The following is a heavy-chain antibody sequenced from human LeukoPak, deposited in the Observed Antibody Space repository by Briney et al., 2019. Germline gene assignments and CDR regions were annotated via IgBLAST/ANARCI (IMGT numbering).Heavy chain of an antibody. CDR2: ISSSSSYI. J-gene: IGHJ4*02. D-gene: IGHD3-10*01. CDR1: GFTFSSYS. V-gene: IGHV3-21*01. CDR3: ARVEGSAGDY. Sequence: PGGSLRLSCAASGFTFSSYSMNWVRQAPGKGLEWVSSISSSSSYIYYADSVKGRFTISRDNAKNSLYLQMNSLRAEDTAVYYCARVEGSAGDYWGREPWSPSPQ.